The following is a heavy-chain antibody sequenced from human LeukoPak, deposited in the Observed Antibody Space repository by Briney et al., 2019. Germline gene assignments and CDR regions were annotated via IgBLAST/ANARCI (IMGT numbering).Heavy chain of an antibody. CDR3: ASSVFWGYFDY. J-gene: IGHJ4*02. CDR1: GFTFSSYA. V-gene: IGHV3-30-3*01. D-gene: IGHD3-16*01. CDR2: ISYDGSNE. Sequence: GRSLRLSCAASGFTFSSYAMHWVRQAPGKGLEWVTVISYDGSNEDHADSVKGRFTISRDNSKNTLYLQMNSLRAEDTAVYYCASSVFWGYFDYWGQGTLVTVPS.